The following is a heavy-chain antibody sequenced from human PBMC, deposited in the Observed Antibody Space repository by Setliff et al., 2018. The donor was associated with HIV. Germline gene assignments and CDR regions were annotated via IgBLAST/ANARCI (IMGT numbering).Heavy chain of an antibody. CDR2: TSHSGKT. Sequence: SETLSLTCTVYGGSFSNYYTNWIRQPPGKGLEWIGETSHSGKTNYNPSLKSRVTISVDTSKNQFSLKMASMTAADSAVYYCARFDVTPMTTRDYWGQGTQVTVSS. V-gene: IGHV4-34*01. J-gene: IGHJ4*02. D-gene: IGHD4-17*01. CDR3: ARFDVTPMTTRDY. CDR1: GGSFSNYY.